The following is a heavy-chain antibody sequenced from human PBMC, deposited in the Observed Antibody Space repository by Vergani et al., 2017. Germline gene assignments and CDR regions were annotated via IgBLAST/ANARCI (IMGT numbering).Heavy chain of an antibody. J-gene: IGHJ6*02. CDR1: GYTFTGYY. CDR2: INPNSGGT. Sequence: QVQLVQSGAEVKKPGASVKVSCKASGYTFTGYYMHWVRQAPGQGLEWMGWINPNSGGTNYAQKFQGWVTMTRDTSISTAYMELSRLRSDDTAVYYCARDHSSVKYYYGMDVWGQGTTVTVSS. D-gene: IGHD6-19*01. CDR3: ARDHSSVKYYYGMDV. V-gene: IGHV1-2*04.